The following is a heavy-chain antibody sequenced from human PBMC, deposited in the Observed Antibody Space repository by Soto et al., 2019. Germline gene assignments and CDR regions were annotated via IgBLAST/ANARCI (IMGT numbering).Heavy chain of an antibody. Sequence: QVQLVESGGGVVQPGRSLRLSCAASGFTFSSYGMHWVRQAPGKGLEWVAVISYDGSNKYYADSVKGRFTISRDNSKNTLYLQMNSLRAEDTAVYYCAKGGDKDWRYFDYWGQGTLVTVSS. CDR2: ISYDGSNK. CDR3: AKGGDKDWRYFDY. CDR1: GFTFSSYG. J-gene: IGHJ4*02. V-gene: IGHV3-30*18. D-gene: IGHD1-1*01.